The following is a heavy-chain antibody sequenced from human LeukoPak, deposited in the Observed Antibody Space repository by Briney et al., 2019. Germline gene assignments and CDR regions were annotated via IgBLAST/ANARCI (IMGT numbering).Heavy chain of an antibody. CDR1: GGSFSGYY. CDR2: INHSGST. Sequence: KASETLSLTCAVYGGSFSGYYWSWIRQPPGKGLEWIGEINHSGSTNYNPSLKSRVTISVDTSKNQFSLKLSSVTAADTAVYYCARLPYYDFWSGYYAYYYYGMDVWGQGTTVTVSS. CDR3: ARLPYYDFWSGYYAYYYYGMDV. J-gene: IGHJ6*02. D-gene: IGHD3-3*01. V-gene: IGHV4-34*01.